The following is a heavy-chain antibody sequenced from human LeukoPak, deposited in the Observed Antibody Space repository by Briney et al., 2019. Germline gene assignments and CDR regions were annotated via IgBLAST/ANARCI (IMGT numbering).Heavy chain of an antibody. CDR3: ARFGSSAVGFDY. V-gene: IGHV3-66*01. CDR2: IYSGDNT. J-gene: IGHJ4*02. D-gene: IGHD3-10*01. Sequence: GSLRLSCAVSGFTVSDNYMSWVRQAPGKGLEWVSVIYSGDNTYYADSVKGRFTISSDNPKNTLFLQMNSLRADDTAIYYCARFGSSAVGFDYWGQGTLVTVSS. CDR1: GFTVSDNY.